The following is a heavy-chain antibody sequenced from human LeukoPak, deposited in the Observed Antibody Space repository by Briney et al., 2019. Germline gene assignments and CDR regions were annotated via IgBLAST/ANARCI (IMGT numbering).Heavy chain of an antibody. CDR2: INPNSGGT. CDR1: GYTFTGYY. CDR3: ARRTPGVAAAGTTWFDP. Sequence: ASVKVSCKASGYTFTGYYMHWVRQAPGQGLEWMGWINPNSGGTNYAQKFQGRVTMTRDTSISTAYMELSRLRSEDTAVYYCARRTPGVAAAGTTWFDPWGQGTLVTVSS. J-gene: IGHJ5*02. D-gene: IGHD6-13*01. V-gene: IGHV1-2*02.